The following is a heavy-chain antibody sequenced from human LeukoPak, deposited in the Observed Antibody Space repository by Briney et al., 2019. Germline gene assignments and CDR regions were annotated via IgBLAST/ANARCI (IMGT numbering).Heavy chain of an antibody. CDR1: GGSISSSSYY. CDR3: ARTTVTVRAFDI. D-gene: IGHD4-17*01. CDR2: IYYSGST. J-gene: IGHJ3*02. V-gene: IGHV4-39*01. Sequence: SETLSLTCTVSGGSISSSSYYWGWLRQPPGKGLEWIGSIYYSGSTYYNPSLKSRVTISVDTSKNQFSLKLSSVTAADTAVYYCARTTVTVRAFDIWGQGTMVTVSS.